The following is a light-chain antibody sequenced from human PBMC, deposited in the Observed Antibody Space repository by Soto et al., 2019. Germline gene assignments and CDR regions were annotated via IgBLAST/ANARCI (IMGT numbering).Light chain of an antibody. J-gene: IGLJ2*01. V-gene: IGLV1-44*01. CDR3: ASSDGSLQRPV. CDR1: SSNTGRNG. CDR2: RNY. Sequence: QSVLSQPPSASGTPGQTVTISCSGSSSNTGRNGVDWYQQLPGTAPKLLIYRNYQRPSGVPDRFSGSKSGTSASLAISGLQSEDEADYYCASSDGSLQRPVFGGGTKLTVL.